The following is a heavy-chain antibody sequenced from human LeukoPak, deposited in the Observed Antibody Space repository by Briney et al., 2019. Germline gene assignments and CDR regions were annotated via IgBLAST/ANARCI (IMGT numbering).Heavy chain of an antibody. J-gene: IGHJ4*02. Sequence: PGGSLRLSCTGSGFTVSSSYMSWVRQTPGKGLEWVSVMYSGGATYYADSVKGRFTISRDSSKNTVNLQMNSLRAEDTAVYYCARDRRDGCCLGHWGQGTLVTVSS. CDR3: ARDRRDGCCLGH. CDR1: GFTVSSSY. CDR2: MYSGGAT. D-gene: IGHD5-24*01. V-gene: IGHV3-66*01.